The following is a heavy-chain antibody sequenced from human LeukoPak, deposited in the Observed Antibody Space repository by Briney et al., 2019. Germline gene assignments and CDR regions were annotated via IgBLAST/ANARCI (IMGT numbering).Heavy chain of an antibody. CDR3: ARGSYDSSGYFSYYFDS. Sequence: PSETLSLTCAVYGGSFSDYYWSWIRQPPGKGLEWIGEVNHSGNTNYNPSLKSRVTISVDTSKNQFSLQLSSVTPEDTAVYYCARGSYDSSGYFSYYFDSWGQGALVTVSS. CDR2: VNHSGNT. D-gene: IGHD3-22*01. V-gene: IGHV4-34*01. J-gene: IGHJ4*02. CDR1: GGSFSDYY.